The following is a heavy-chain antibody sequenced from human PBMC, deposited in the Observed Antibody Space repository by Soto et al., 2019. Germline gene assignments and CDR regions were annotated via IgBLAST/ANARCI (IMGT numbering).Heavy chain of an antibody. CDR2: ISYDGNDK. D-gene: IGHD2-21*02. CDR1: GFTFSPYT. V-gene: IGHV3-30-3*01. CDR3: ARGGGFCGGDCYKGGIDY. Sequence: GGSLRLSCAASGFTFSPYTMHWVRQAPGKGLEWVAVISYDGNDKFYADSVKGRFTISRDNSKNTLFLQIYSLRSEDTSVYYCARGGGFCGGDCYKGGIDYWGQGALVTVSS. J-gene: IGHJ4*02.